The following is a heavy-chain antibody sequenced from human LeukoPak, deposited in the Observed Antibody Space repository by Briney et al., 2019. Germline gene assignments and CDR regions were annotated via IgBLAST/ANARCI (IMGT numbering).Heavy chain of an antibody. CDR3: ARETTVTPEYYYYYYGMDV. CDR2: IYYSGST. D-gene: IGHD4-11*01. J-gene: IGHJ6*02. Sequence: PSQTLSLTCTVSGGSISSGGYYWSWICQHPGKGLEWIGYIYYSGSTYYNPSLKSRVTISVDTSKNQFSLKLSSVTAADTAVYYCARETTVTPEYYYYYYGMDVWGQGTTVTVSS. CDR1: GGSISSGGYY. V-gene: IGHV4-31*03.